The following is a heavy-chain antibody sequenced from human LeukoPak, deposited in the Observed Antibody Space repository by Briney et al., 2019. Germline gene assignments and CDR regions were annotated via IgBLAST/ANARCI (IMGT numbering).Heavy chain of an antibody. CDR3: ARRRRGDYGRGYFDY. CDR1: GGSISSGSYY. CDR2: IYTSGST. J-gene: IGHJ4*02. V-gene: IGHV4-61*02. D-gene: IGHD4-17*01. Sequence: SQTLSLTCTVSGGSISSGSYYWSWIRQPAGKGLEWIGRIYTSGSTNYNPSLKSRVTISVDTSKNQFSLKLSSVSAADTAVYYCARRRRGDYGRGYFDYWGQGTLVTVSS.